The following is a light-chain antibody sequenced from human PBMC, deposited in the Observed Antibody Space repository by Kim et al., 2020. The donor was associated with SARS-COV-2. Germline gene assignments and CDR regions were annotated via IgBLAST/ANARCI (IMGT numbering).Light chain of an antibody. Sequence: SPGERATLSCRTSQSVSASYLAWYQQKPGQAPRLLIYGASSRATGIPDRFSGSVSGTEITLTISRLEPEDFAVYYCQQFSTSPYSFGQGTKVDIK. CDR2: GAS. J-gene: IGKJ2*03. CDR1: QSVSASY. CDR3: QQFSTSPYS. V-gene: IGKV3-20*01.